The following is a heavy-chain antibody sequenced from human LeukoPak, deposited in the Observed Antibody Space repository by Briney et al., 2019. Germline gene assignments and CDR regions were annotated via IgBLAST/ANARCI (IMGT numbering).Heavy chain of an antibody. Sequence: GGSLRLSCAASGFSFSTYNMKWVRQAPGKGLEWVSSITTSSSYIYNADSVKGRFTIPRDNAKNSLYLQMNSLRAEDTAVYYCARDPYSGSYGDYYYYYMDVWGKGTTVTISS. CDR3: ARDPYSGSYGDYYYYYMDV. D-gene: IGHD1-26*01. J-gene: IGHJ6*03. CDR2: ITTSSSYI. CDR1: GFSFSTYN. V-gene: IGHV3-21*01.